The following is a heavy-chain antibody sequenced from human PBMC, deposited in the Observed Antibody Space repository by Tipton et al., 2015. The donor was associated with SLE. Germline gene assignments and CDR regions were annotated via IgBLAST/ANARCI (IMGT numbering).Heavy chain of an antibody. V-gene: IGHV4-34*01. CDR1: GGSFSGYY. J-gene: IGHJ4*02. CDR3: GRGRTDAWELVGY. Sequence: TLSLTCAVYGGSFSGYYWSWIRQPPGKGLEWIGESNPSGNTNYNPSLKSRVTISVDTSKIQFSLKLNSVTATDTAVYYCGRGRTDAWELVGYWGQGTLVTVSS. D-gene: IGHD4-23*01. CDR2: SNPSGNT.